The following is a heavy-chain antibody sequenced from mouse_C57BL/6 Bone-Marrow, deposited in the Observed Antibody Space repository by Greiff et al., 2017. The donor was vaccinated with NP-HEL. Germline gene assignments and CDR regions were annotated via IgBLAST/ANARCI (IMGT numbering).Heavy chain of an antibody. V-gene: IGHV1-61*01. CDR2: IYPSDSDT. Sequence: QVQLQQPGAELVRPGSSVKLSCKASGYTFTSYWMDWVKQRPGQGLEWIGNIYPSDSDTHYNQKFKDKATLTVDKSSSTAYMQLSSLASEGSAVYCCARGFAYGRDYWGQGTTLTVSS. CDR1: GYTFTSYW. D-gene: IGHD1-1*01. J-gene: IGHJ2*01. CDR3: ARGFAYGRDY.